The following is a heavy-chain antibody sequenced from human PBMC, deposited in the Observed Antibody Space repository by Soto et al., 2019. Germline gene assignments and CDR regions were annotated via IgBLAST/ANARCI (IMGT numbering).Heavy chain of an antibody. J-gene: IGHJ4*02. Sequence: SATLSLPCTVSGASITGSSYWSWIRQPAGKGLEWIGRFSLSGTTNYNPSLRSRVTMSADVSKNQFSLRLTSVTAADTALYSCARGMTPPGAPAWYYFDSWGQGTLVTVSS. D-gene: IGHD2-8*02. CDR1: GASITGSSY. CDR3: ARGMTPPGAPAWYYFDS. V-gene: IGHV4-4*07. CDR2: FSLSGTT.